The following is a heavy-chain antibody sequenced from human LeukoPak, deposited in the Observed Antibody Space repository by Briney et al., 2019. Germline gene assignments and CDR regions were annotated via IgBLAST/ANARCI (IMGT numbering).Heavy chain of an antibody. CDR1: GYTFTSYD. CDR2: MNPNSGNT. Sequence: ASVKVSCKASGYTFTSYDINWVRQATGQGLEWMGWMNPNSGNTGYAQKFQGRVTMTRNTSISTAYMELSSLRSEDTAVYYCARGQYYYGSGTKIPDHFYYGMDVWGQGTTVTVSS. CDR3: ARGQYYYGSGTKIPDHFYYGMDV. D-gene: IGHD3-10*01. J-gene: IGHJ6*02. V-gene: IGHV1-8*01.